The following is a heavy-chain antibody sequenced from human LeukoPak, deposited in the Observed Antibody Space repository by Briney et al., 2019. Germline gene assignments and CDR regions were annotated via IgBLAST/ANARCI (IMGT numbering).Heavy chain of an antibody. CDR2: IYYSGST. Sequence: SETLSLTCTVSGGSISSYYWSWIRQPPGKGLEWIGSIYYSGSTYYNPSLKSRVTISVDTSKNQFSLKLSSVTAADTAVYYCARLVGATTRRAYMDVWGKGTTVTISS. V-gene: IGHV4-59*05. CDR3: ARLVGATTRRAYMDV. CDR1: GGSISSYY. D-gene: IGHD1-26*01. J-gene: IGHJ6*03.